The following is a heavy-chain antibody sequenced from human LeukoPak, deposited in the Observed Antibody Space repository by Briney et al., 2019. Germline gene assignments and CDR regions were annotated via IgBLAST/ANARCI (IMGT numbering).Heavy chain of an antibody. CDR2: ISYDGSNK. D-gene: IGHD2-15*01. CDR3: ARGVGSVVVVAATNNWFDP. CDR1: GFTFSSYA. Sequence: PGGSLRLPCAASGFTFSSYAMHWVRQAPGKGLEWVAVISYDGSNKYYADSVKGRFTISRDNSKNTLYLQMNSLRPEDTAVYYCARGVGSVVVVAATNNWFDPWGQGTLVTVSS. V-gene: IGHV3-30*04. J-gene: IGHJ5*02.